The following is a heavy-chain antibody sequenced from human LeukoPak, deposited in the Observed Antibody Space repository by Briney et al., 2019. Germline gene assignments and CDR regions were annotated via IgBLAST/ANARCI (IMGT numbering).Heavy chain of an antibody. D-gene: IGHD6-13*01. V-gene: IGHV3-21*01. CDR1: GFTFSSYS. J-gene: IGHJ4*02. CDR2: ISSSSSYI. CDR3: ARDYKGSSSPYYFDY. Sequence: GSLRLSCAASGFTFSSYSMNWVRQAPGKGLEWVSSISSSSSYIYYADSVKGRFTISRDNAKNSLYLQMSSLRAEDTAVYYCARDYKGSSSPYYFDYWGQGTLVTVSS.